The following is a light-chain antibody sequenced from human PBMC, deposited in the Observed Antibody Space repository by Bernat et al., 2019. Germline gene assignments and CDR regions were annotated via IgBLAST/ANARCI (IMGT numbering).Light chain of an antibody. V-gene: IGKV3-20*01. CDR2: GAS. Sequence: IMLTQSPGTLSLSPGRRATLSCRATQSVSSSDLAWYQQKPGQAPRLLIYGASSRATGIPDRFSGSGSGTDFTLTSSRLEPEDFAVYYCQHYSRSPTFGQGTKVELK. J-gene: IGKJ1*01. CDR1: QSVSSSD. CDR3: QHYSRSPT.